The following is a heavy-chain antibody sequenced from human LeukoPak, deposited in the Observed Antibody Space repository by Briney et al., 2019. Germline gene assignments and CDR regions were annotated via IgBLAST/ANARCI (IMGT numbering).Heavy chain of an antibody. J-gene: IGHJ1*01. D-gene: IGHD2-21*02. CDR3: AGGDPAAYFQH. CDR2: IHYSGST. CDR1: GFRFSDYY. V-gene: IGHV4-59*01. Sequence: GSLRLSCAVSGFRFSDYYMSWIRQPPGKGLEWIGYIHYSGSTNYNPSLKSRVTISVDTSKKQFSLKLSSVTAADTAVYYCAGGDPAAYFQHWGQGTLVTVSS.